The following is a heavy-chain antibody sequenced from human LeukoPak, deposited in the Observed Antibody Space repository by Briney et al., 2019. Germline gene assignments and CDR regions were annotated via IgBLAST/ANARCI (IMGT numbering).Heavy chain of an antibody. CDR2: IYYSGNT. V-gene: IGHV4-39*01. J-gene: IGHJ4*02. CDR1: GGSISSSSYY. CDR3: AKTYYYDPFDF. Sequence: SETLSLTCTVSGGSISSSSYYWGWIRQPPGKGLEWIGSIYYSGNTYYNPSLKSRVTISVDTSKNQFSLKLSSVTAADTAVYYCAKTYYYDPFDFWGQGTLVTVSS. D-gene: IGHD3-22*01.